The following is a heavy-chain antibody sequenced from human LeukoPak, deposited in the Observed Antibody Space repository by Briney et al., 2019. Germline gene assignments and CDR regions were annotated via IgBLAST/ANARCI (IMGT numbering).Heavy chain of an antibody. CDR2: ISGSGGST. Sequence: QSGGSLRLSCAASGFTFSSYAMSWVRQAPGKGLEWVSAISGSGGSTYYADSVKGRFTISRDTSKNTLFLQMNSLRAEDTAVYYCAKDRGYNYGLCDYWGQGTLVTVSS. V-gene: IGHV3-23*01. CDR1: GFTFSSYA. D-gene: IGHD5-18*01. CDR3: AKDRGYNYGLCDY. J-gene: IGHJ4*02.